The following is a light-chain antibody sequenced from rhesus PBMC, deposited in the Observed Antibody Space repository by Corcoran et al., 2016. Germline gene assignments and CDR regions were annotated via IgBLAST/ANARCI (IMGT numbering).Light chain of an antibody. CDR1: QSLLYSSNKKKY. CDR2: WAS. Sequence: DIVMTQSPDSLAVSLGERVTINCKSSQSLLYSSNKKKYLAWYQQKPGQAPKLFIYWASTREAGVPKRLSGSGSGTDFTLTISGLQTEDVAVDYCQQYYNIPYTFGQGTKVEIK. J-gene: IGKJ2*01. CDR3: QQYYNIPYT. V-gene: IGKV4-1*01.